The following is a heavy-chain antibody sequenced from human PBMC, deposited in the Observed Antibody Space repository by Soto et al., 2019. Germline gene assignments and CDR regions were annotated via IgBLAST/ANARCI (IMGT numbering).Heavy chain of an antibody. Sequence: WGSLLLSCAPSVFTLGDAAIHWVRQASGKGLDRVGRIRSKANSYATTYAASVKGRVTISRDDSKNTAYLQMKSLKTEDTAVYYCTRNQASGGGDSDPPFDYWGQGTMVTVSS. CDR2: IRSKANSYAT. CDR1: VFTLGDAA. CDR3: TRNQASGGGDSDPPFDY. J-gene: IGHJ4*02. V-gene: IGHV3-73*01. D-gene: IGHD2-21*02.